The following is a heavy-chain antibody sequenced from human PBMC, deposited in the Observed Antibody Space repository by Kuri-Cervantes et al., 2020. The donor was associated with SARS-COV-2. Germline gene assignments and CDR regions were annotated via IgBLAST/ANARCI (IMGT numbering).Heavy chain of an antibody. D-gene: IGHD4-11*01. CDR3: AKDHDYSLFLDY. J-gene: IGHJ4*02. CDR2: ISGSGGST. Sequence: GESLKISCAASGFTFTTFAMNWVRQAPGKGLEWVSAISGSGGSTYYADSVKGRFTISRDNSKNTLYLQMNSLRAEDTAVYYCAKDHDYSLFLDYWGQGTLVTVSS. CDR1: GFTFTTFA. V-gene: IGHV3-23*01.